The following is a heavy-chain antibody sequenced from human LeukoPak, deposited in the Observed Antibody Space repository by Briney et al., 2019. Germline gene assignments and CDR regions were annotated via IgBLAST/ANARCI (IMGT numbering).Heavy chain of an antibody. CDR1: GGSLSSRDYY. CDR2: IYHSGST. Sequence: SQTLSLTCTVSGGSLSSRDYYWSWIRQPPGKGLEWIGYIYHSGSTYHNPSLESRVSISLETSKNQISLKLSPVTAADTAVYYCASWELRHFDAFDIWGQGTMVSVSS. V-gene: IGHV4-30-4*01. D-gene: IGHD1-26*01. J-gene: IGHJ3*02. CDR3: ASWELRHFDAFDI.